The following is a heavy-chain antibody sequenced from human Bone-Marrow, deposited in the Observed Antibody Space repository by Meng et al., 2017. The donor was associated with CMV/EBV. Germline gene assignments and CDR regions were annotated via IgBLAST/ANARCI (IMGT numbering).Heavy chain of an antibody. V-gene: IGHV3-7*01. CDR3: SRDLNVQSWYDAFDL. D-gene: IGHD6-13*01. CDR2: IKEDGGVT. Sequence: GGSLRLSCTASGFTFSDYWMTWVRRAPGKGLEWVANIKEDGGVTYYLDSVKGRFTISRDNSRNSVYLEMDFLRAEDAGLYYCSRDLNVQSWYDAFDLWGQGTGVTVSS. CDR1: GFTFSDYW. J-gene: IGHJ3*01.